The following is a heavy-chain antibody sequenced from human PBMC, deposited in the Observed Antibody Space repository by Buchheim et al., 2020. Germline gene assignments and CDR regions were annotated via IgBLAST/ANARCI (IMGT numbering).Heavy chain of an antibody. CDR3: ARGRMIVVVRLGEYFQH. CDR1: GGSFSGYY. V-gene: IGHV4-34*01. J-gene: IGHJ1*01. Sequence: QVQLQQWGAGLLKPSETLSLTCAVYGGSFSGYYWRWIRQPPGKGLEWIGEINHSGSPNYNPSLKSRVTIPVAKSKNPFSLTLSSVTAADTAVYYCARGRMIVVVRLGEYFQHWGQGTL. D-gene: IGHD3-22*01. CDR2: INHSGSP.